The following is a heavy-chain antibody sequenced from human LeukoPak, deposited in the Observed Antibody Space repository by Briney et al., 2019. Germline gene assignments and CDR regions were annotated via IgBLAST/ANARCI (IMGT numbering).Heavy chain of an antibody. D-gene: IGHD4/OR15-4a*01. Sequence: SQTLSLTCAVSGGSISSGGYSWSWIRQPPGKGLEWIGYIYHSGSTYYNPSLKGRVTISVDRSKNQFSLKLSSVTAADTAVYYCARGGASRESDNWFDPWGQGTLVTVSS. CDR3: ARGGASRESDNWFDP. CDR1: GGSISSGGYS. CDR2: IYHSGST. J-gene: IGHJ5*02. V-gene: IGHV4-30-2*01.